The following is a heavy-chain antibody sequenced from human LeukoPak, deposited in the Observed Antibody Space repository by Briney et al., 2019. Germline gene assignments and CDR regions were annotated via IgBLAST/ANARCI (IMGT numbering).Heavy chain of an antibody. D-gene: IGHD2-2*01. CDR3: AKLWGAGYCSISNCSGPYYGMEV. J-gene: IGHJ6*04. V-gene: IGHV3-23*01. CDR2: VSGSGGRT. CDR1: GITFRSHA. Sequence: GGSLTLTCAACGITFRSHAWSLLTQAPGKGLEWVSSVSGSGGRTYYADSVKGRFTISRDNSKNTLCLQMNSLRADDTPVYYCAKLWGAGYCSISNCSGPYYGMEVLGKGTTVTVSS.